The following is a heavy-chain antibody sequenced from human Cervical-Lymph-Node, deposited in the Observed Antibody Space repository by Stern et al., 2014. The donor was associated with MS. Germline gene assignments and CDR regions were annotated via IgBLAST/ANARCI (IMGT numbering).Heavy chain of an antibody. D-gene: IGHD3-3*01. J-gene: IGHJ4*02. CDR2: INTYTGNT. V-gene: IGHV1-18*01. CDR3: ARDHGIFDSWSGYYDYFDY. CDR1: GYTFSSYG. Sequence: DQLVQSGPEVKKPGASVQVSCKTSGYTFSSYGISWVRQAPGQGPEWMGWINTYTGNTYYEQEIKGRVSMTTDTSTSTVYMELRSLTSDDTAIYFCARDHGIFDSWSGYYDYFDYWGQGTLVTVSS.